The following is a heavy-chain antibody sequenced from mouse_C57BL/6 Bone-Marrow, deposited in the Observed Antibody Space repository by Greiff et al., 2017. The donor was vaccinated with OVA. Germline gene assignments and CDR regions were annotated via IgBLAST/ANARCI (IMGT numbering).Heavy chain of an antibody. J-gene: IGHJ2*01. D-gene: IGHD2-10*02. V-gene: IGHV3-1*01. CDR1: GYSITSGYD. CDR3: ARGSIYYFDY. CDR2: ISYSGST. Sequence: EVHLVESGPGMVKPSQSLSLTCTVTGYSITSGYDWHWIRHFPGNKLEWMGYISYSGSTNYNPSLKSRISITHDTSKNHFFLKLNSVTTEDTATYYCARGSIYYFDYWGKGTTLTVSS.